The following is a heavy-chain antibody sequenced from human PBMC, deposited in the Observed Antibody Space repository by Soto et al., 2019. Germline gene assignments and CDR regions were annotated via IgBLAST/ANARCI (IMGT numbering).Heavy chain of an antibody. J-gene: IGHJ6*03. CDR2: IYSGGST. Sequence: GGSLRLSCAASGFTVSSNYMSWVRQAPGKGLEWVSVIYSGGSTYYADSVKGRFTISRDNSKNTLYLQMNSLRAEDTAVYYCASELTAAAATGYYYYYMDVWGKGTTVTVSS. V-gene: IGHV3-66*01. D-gene: IGHD6-13*01. CDR3: ASELTAAAATGYYYYYMDV. CDR1: GFTVSSNY.